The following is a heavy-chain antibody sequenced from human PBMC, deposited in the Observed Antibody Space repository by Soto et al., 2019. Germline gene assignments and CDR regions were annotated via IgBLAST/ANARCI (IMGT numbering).Heavy chain of an antibody. CDR3: ARGVGCSSTSCYYMDV. J-gene: IGHJ6*03. Sequence: QVQLVQSGAEVKKPGASVRVSCKASGYTFTSYDINWVRQATGQGLEWMGWMNPNSGNTGYAQKFQGRVTMTSSTSISTAYMELSSLRSEDTAVYFCARGVGCSSTSCYYMDVWGEGTTVTVSS. CDR2: MNPNSGNT. D-gene: IGHD2-2*01. CDR1: GYTFTSYD. V-gene: IGHV1-8*01.